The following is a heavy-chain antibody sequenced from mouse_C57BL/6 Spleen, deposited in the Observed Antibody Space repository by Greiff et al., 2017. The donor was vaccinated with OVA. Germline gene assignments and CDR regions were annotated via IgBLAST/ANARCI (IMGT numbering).Heavy chain of an antibody. D-gene: IGHD3-3*01. J-gene: IGHJ2*01. CDR2: INPNNGGT. Sequence: QVQLQQPGAELVKPGASVKMSCTASGYTFSSYWITWVKQMPGQGLEWIGDINPNNGGTIYNQKFKGKATLTVDKSSSTAYMELRSLTSEDTAVYYGAGVYKDPGTAIDYWGQGTTLTVSS. V-gene: IGHV1-55*01. CDR3: AGVYKDPGTAIDY. CDR1: GYTFSSYW.